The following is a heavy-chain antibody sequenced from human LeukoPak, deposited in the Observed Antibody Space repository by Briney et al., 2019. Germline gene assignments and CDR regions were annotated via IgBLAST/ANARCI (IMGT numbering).Heavy chain of an antibody. J-gene: IGHJ4*02. CDR2: IYHSGST. CDR3: ASGIRGYLNY. CDR1: GGSISSGGYS. D-gene: IGHD5-18*01. Sequence: SQTLSLTCAVSGGSISSGGYSWSWIRQPPRKGLEWIGYIYHSGSTYYNPSLKSRVTISVDRSKNQFSLKLSSVTAADTAVYYCASGIRGYLNYWGQGTLVTVSS. V-gene: IGHV4-30-2*02.